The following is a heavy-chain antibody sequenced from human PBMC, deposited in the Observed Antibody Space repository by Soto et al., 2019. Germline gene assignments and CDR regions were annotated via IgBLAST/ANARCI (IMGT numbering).Heavy chain of an antibody. CDR2: ISGSGDRT. Sequence: EVQLLESGGGLVQPGGSLRLSCAASGITISNYPMSWVRQAPGKGLDWVSGISGSGDRTYYADSAKGRFTISKDISRNSLSLQLDSRGVEDTAVYGCVKDDGGYPSTAPHWGQGTLVTVSS. CDR1: GITISNYP. D-gene: IGHD3-22*01. V-gene: IGHV3-23*01. J-gene: IGHJ4*02. CDR3: VKDDGGYPSTAPH.